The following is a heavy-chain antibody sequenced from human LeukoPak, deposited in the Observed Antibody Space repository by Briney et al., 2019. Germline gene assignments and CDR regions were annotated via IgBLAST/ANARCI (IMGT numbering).Heavy chain of an antibody. Sequence: GGSLRLSCAASGFTFSDYYMSWTRQAPGKGLEWVSYISSSGSTIYYADSVKGRFTISRDNAKNSLYLQMNSLRAEDTAVYYCARDPSGEIYSAYWYFDLWGRGTLVTVSS. J-gene: IGHJ2*01. V-gene: IGHV3-11*01. CDR2: ISSSGSTI. D-gene: IGHD2-15*01. CDR1: GFTFSDYY. CDR3: ARDPSGEIYSAYWYFDL.